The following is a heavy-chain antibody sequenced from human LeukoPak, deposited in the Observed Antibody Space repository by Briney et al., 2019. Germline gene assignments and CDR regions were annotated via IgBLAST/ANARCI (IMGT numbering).Heavy chain of an antibody. CDR1: GCTFSAYG. Sequence: GGSLRLSCAASGCTFSAYGVHWVRQAPAKGLELLAFIRYDGRIKNYADSVNGRFTISRDNSKNTLYLQMNSLTTEDTSLYYCARNRAAAGDWLDPWGQGTLVIVSS. CDR2: IRYDGRIK. V-gene: IGHV3-30*02. CDR3: ARNRAAAGDWLDP. J-gene: IGHJ5*02. D-gene: IGHD6-13*01.